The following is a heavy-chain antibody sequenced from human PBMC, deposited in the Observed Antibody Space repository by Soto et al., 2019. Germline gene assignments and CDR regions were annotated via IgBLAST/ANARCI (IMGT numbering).Heavy chain of an antibody. J-gene: IGHJ4*02. Sequence: SETLSLTCTVSDGSISTYFCNWIRQPAGKGLEWIGRTDNSGNTNYNPSLKSRVTMSADTSRNQFSLKLNSVTAADTAVYYCARGGQDFWSGPFDYWGQGALVTVSS. V-gene: IGHV4-4*07. CDR1: DGSISTYF. CDR2: TDNSGNT. D-gene: IGHD3-3*01. CDR3: ARGGQDFWSGPFDY.